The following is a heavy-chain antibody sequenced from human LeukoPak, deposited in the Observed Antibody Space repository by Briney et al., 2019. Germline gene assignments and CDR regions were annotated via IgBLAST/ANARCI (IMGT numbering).Heavy chain of an antibody. V-gene: IGHV3-21*01. Sequence: PGGSLRLSCAASGFTFSSYSMNWVRQAPGKGLEWVSSISSSSSYIYYADSVKGRFTISRDNAKHSLYLQMNSLRAEDTAVYYCARDASPYYDFWSGYYGHNWFDPWGQGTLVTVSS. CDR2: ISSSSSYI. CDR3: ARDASPYYDFWSGYYGHNWFDP. D-gene: IGHD3-3*01. J-gene: IGHJ5*02. CDR1: GFTFSSYS.